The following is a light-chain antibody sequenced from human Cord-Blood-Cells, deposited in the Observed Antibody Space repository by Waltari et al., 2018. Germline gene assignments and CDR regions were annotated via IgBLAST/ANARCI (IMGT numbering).Light chain of an antibody. J-gene: IGLJ3*02. V-gene: IGLV2-14*01. Sequence: QSALTQPASVSGSPGQSITISCTGTSNDVGGYNYVSWYQQHPGKAPKLMIYDVSKRPSGVSNRFSGSKSGNTASLTISGLQAEDEADYYCSSYTSSSTFEVFGGGTKLTVL. CDR1: SNDVGGYNY. CDR2: DVS. CDR3: SSYTSSSTFEV.